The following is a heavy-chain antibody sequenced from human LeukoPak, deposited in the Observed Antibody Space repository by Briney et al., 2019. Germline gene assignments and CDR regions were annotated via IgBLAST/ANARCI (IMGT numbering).Heavy chain of an antibody. D-gene: IGHD6-19*01. J-gene: IGHJ4*02. Sequence: PGGSLRLSCAASGFTFSTYLMTWVRQAPGKGLEWVAIIKYDGSERYYVDSVKGRFTISRDNAKNSLSLQMNGLRAEDTAVHYCARDMMYSGGWDFDYWGQGTLVTASS. CDR2: IKYDGSER. V-gene: IGHV3-7*01. CDR3: ARDMMYSGGWDFDY. CDR1: GFTFSTYL.